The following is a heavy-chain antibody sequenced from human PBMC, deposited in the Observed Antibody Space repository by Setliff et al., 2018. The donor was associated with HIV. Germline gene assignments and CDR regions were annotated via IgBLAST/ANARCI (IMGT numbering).Heavy chain of an antibody. CDR3: VRHTRDTSLAHYYYYIDV. D-gene: IGHD5-18*01. J-gene: IGHJ6*03. CDR2: VHNSGGT. V-gene: IGHV4-39*01. CDR1: GGSISTNSYY. Sequence: SETLSLTCTVSGGSISTNSYYWGWIRQTPGKGLEWVGNVHNSGGTNYNPSLKSRVSISVDTSKNQFSLNVNSVTAPDTAVYYCVRHTRDTSLAHYYYYIDVWGKGTTVTVSS.